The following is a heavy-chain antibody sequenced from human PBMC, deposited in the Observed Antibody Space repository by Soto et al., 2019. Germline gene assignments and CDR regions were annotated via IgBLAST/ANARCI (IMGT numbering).Heavy chain of an antibody. CDR1: GGTFTSKA. Sequence: QVQLVKSGAEVKTLGSSVKVSCKASGGTFTSKAFSWVRQPPGKGLGWMGGIIPIFGTANYAQKFQGRVTITADESTSTAYMELSSLRSEDTAVYYCATTRDLVVAANNWFDPWGQGTLVTVSS. V-gene: IGHV1-69*01. CDR2: IIPIFGTA. J-gene: IGHJ5*02. D-gene: IGHD2-15*01. CDR3: ATTRDLVVAANNWFDP.